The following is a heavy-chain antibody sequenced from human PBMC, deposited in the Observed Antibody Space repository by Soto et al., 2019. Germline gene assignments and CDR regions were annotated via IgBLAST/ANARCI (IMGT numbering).Heavy chain of an antibody. Sequence: GGSLRLSCTASGFTFGDYAMSWFRQAPGKGLEWVGFIRSKAYGGTTEYAASVKGRFTISRDDSKSIAYLQMNSLKTEDTAVYYCNTYYYDSSGSPGDIWGQGTMVTVSS. CDR3: NTYYYDSSGSPGDI. J-gene: IGHJ3*02. CDR2: IRSKAYGGTT. V-gene: IGHV3-49*03. D-gene: IGHD3-22*01. CDR1: GFTFGDYA.